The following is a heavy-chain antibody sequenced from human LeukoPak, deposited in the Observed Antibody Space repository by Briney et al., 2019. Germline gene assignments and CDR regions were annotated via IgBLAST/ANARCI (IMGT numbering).Heavy chain of an antibody. J-gene: IGHJ4*02. V-gene: IGHV4-34*01. CDR2: INHSGST. CDR1: GGSFSGYY. CDR3: AIARIQLFDY. D-gene: IGHD5-18*01. Sequence: SETLSLTCAVYGGSFSGYYCSWIRQPPGKGLEWIGEINHSGSTNYNPSLKSRVTISVDTSKNQFSLKLSSVTAADTAVYYCAIARIQLFDYWGQGTLVTVSS.